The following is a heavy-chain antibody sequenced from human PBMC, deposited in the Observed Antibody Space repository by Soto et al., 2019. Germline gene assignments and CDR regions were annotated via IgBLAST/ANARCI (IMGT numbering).Heavy chain of an antibody. CDR2: INPNSGGT. J-gene: IGHJ5*02. CDR3: ARGGYCSSTSCYQGFDP. CDR1: GYTFTGYY. D-gene: IGHD2-2*01. V-gene: IGHV1-2*02. Sequence: ASVKVSCKASGYTFTGYYMHWVRQAPGQGLEWMGWINPNSGGTNYAQKFRGRVTMTRDTSISTAYMELSRLRSDDTAVYYCARGGYCSSTSCYQGFDPWGQGTLVTVSS.